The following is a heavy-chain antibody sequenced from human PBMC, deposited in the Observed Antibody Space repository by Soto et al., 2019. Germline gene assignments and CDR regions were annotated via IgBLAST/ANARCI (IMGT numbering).Heavy chain of an antibody. CDR1: GYTFTSYG. CDR3: ARDHYQRTTVTTAPGY. J-gene: IGHJ4*02. CDR2: ISAYNGNT. Sequence: QVQLVQSGAEVKKPGASVKVSCKASGYTFTSYGISWVRQAPGQGLEWMGWISAYNGNTNYAQKVQGRVTMTTDTSTSTASMELRSLRSDATAVYYCARDHYQRTTVTTAPGYWGQGTLFTVSA. D-gene: IGHD4-4*01. V-gene: IGHV1-18*01.